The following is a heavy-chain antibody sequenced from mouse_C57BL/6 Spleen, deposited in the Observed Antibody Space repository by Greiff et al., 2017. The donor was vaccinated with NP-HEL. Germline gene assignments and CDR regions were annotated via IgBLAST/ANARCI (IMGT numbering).Heavy chain of an antibody. J-gene: IGHJ2*01. CDR2: ISYDGSN. CDR3: ASYCDY. V-gene: IGHV3-6*01. CDR1: GYSITSGYY. Sequence: EVQVVESGPGLVKPSQSLSLTCSVTGYSITSGYYWNWIRQFPGNKLEWMGYISYDGSNNYNPSLKNRISITRDTSKNQFFLKLNSVTTEDTATYYCASYCDYWGQGTTLTVSS.